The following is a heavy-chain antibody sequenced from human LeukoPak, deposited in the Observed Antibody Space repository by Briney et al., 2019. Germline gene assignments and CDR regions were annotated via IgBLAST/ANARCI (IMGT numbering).Heavy chain of an antibody. CDR1: GGSVSSYY. CDR3: ARDLLNGMDV. J-gene: IGHJ6*02. V-gene: IGHV4-4*07. CDR2: MYISGST. Sequence: PSETLSLTCTVSGGSVSSYYWSWIRQPPGKGLEWIGRMYISGSTDYNPSLKSRVTMSLDTSKNQLSLKLISVTAADTALYYCARDLLNGMDVWGQGTTVTVSS. D-gene: IGHD3-9*01.